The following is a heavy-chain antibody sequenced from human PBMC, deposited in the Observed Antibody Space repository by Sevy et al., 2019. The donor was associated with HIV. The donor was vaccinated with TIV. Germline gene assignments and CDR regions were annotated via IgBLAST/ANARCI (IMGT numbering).Heavy chain of an antibody. CDR2: ISYDGSNK. D-gene: IGHD5-12*01. V-gene: IGHV3-30*18. CDR1: GFTFSSYG. J-gene: IGHJ4*02. CDR3: AKDWEEMATMGGLFDY. Sequence: GGSLRLSCAASGFTFSSYGMHWVRQAPGKGLEWVTLISYDGSNKYYADSVKGRFTNSRENSKNTLYLQMNSLRAEDTAVYYCAKDWEEMATMGGLFDYWGQGTLVTVSS.